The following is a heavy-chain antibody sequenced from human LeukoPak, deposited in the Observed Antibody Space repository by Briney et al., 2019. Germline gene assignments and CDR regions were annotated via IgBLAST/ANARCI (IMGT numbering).Heavy chain of an antibody. D-gene: IGHD2-15*01. J-gene: IGHJ4*02. CDR3: ARASPARRYCSGGSCKGYYFDY. V-gene: IGHV1-18*01. Sequence: GASVKVSCKASGYTFTSYGISWVRQAPGQGLEWMGWISAYNGNTNYAQKLQCRVTMTTDTSTSTAYMELRSLRSDDTAVYYCARASPARRYCSGGSCKGYYFDYWGQGTLVTVSS. CDR1: GYTFTSYG. CDR2: ISAYNGNT.